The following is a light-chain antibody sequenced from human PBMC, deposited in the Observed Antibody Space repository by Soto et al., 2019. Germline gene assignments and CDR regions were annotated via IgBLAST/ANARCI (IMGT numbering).Light chain of an antibody. CDR3: SPHSSSSAYYV. V-gene: IGLV2-14*01. J-gene: IGLJ1*01. CDR1: SSDIGYYDY. Sequence: SALTQPASVSGSPGQSITISCTGTSSDIGYYDYVSWYQHHSGKAPKLIIYEVNNRPSGVSNRFSGSKSVNTASLTISGLQAEDEADYYCSPHSSSSAYYVFGTGTKVTVL. CDR2: EVN.